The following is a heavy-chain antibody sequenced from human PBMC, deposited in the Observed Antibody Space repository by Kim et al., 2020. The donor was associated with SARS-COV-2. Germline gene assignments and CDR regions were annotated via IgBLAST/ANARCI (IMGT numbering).Heavy chain of an antibody. CDR1: GINFRTYA. Sequence: GGSLRLSCAASGINFRTYAMHWVRQAPGKGLEWVSVIFSGGSSTYYADSVKGRFTISRATSKTTLYLQMNSLRAEDKAVYYCAKDIGGGNYYYYGLDVWGQGTTVTVSS. J-gene: IGHJ6*02. CDR3: AKDIGGGNYYYYGLDV. D-gene: IGHD2-15*01. CDR2: IFSGGSST. V-gene: IGHV3-23*03.